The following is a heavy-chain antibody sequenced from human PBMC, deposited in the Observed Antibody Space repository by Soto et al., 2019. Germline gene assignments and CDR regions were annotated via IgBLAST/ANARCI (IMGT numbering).Heavy chain of an antibody. CDR2: VSHDGRNT. D-gene: IGHD6-19*01. Sequence: VQLVESGGGVVQPGRSLRLSCAASGFTFSDYAMHWVRQAPGKGLEWVAVVSHDGRNTHYADSVKGRFTISRDSSKNTVSLAMTSLRAVDTAVYYCAKGGRQWLVTSDFNYWGQGALVTVSS. CDR3: AKGGRQWLVTSDFNY. V-gene: IGHV3-30*18. CDR1: GFTFSDYA. J-gene: IGHJ4*02.